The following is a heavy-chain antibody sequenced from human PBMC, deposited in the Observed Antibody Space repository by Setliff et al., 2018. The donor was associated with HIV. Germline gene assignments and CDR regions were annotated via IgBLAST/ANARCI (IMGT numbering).Heavy chain of an antibody. J-gene: IGHJ4*02. Sequence: PGGSLRLSCVGSGFTFNDYHISWIRQAPGKGLEWISFTGSLGDKEYADSVKGRFTISRDNARKSVYLQIDSLRAEDTAVYCCARDRGYDLDYFDYWGQGTLVTVSS. CDR3: ARDRGYDLDYFDY. CDR1: GFTFNDYH. CDR2: TGSLGDK. V-gene: IGHV3-11*05. D-gene: IGHD5-12*01.